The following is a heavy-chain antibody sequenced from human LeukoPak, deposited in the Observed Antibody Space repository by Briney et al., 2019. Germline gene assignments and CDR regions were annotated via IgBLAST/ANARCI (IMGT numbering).Heavy chain of an antibody. Sequence: SAKVSCTASGGTFSSYAVSWVPQAPGQGLEWMGGIIIIFGTANYAQKFQGRVTITADESTSTAYMELSSLRSEDTAVYYCARDRYCSSTSCYRYFDYWGQGTLVTVSS. V-gene: IGHV1-69*13. CDR3: ARDRYCSSTSCYRYFDY. CDR1: GGTFSSYA. D-gene: IGHD2-2*01. CDR2: IIIIFGTA. J-gene: IGHJ4*02.